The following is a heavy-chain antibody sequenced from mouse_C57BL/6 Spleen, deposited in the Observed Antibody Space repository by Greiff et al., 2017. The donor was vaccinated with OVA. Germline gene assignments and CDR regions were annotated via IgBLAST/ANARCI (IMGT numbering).Heavy chain of an antibody. V-gene: IGHV1-50*01. CDR1: GYTFTSYW. CDR3: ARFLYGFYAMDY. D-gene: IGHD2-2*01. CDR2: IDPSDSYT. Sequence: QVQLKQPGAELVKPGASVKLSCKASGYTFTSYWMQWVKQRPGQGLEWIGEIDPSDSYTNYNQKFKGKATLTVDTSSSTAYMQLSSLTSEDSAVYYCARFLYGFYAMDYWGQGTSVTVSS. J-gene: IGHJ4*01.